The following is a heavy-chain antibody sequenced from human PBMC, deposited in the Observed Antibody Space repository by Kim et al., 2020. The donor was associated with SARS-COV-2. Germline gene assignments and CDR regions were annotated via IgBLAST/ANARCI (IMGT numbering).Heavy chain of an antibody. CDR2: ISSSGSTI. J-gene: IGHJ4*02. CDR3: ARDRRVNSMVRGVIADD. V-gene: IGHV3-48*03. D-gene: IGHD3-10*01. Sequence: GGSLRLSCAASGFTFSSYEMNWVRQAPGKGLEWVSYISSSGSTIYYADSVKGRFTISRDNAKNSLYLQMNSLRAEDTAVYYCARDRRVNSMVRGVIADDWGQGTLVTVSS. CDR1: GFTFSSYE.